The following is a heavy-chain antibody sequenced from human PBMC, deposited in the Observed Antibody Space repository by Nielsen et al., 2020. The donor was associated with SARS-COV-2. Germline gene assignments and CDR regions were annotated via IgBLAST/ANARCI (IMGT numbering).Heavy chain of an antibody. CDR1: GFTFSSYG. D-gene: IGHD1-26*01. J-gene: IGHJ3*02. V-gene: IGHV3-30*18. CDR3: AKAGSGSYVSAFDI. CDR2: ISYDGSNK. Sequence: GGSLRLSCAASGFTFSSYGMHWVRQAPGKGLEWVAVISYDGSNKYYADSVKGRFTISRDNSKNTLYLQMNSLRAEDTAVYYCAKAGSGSYVSAFDIWGQGTMVTVSS.